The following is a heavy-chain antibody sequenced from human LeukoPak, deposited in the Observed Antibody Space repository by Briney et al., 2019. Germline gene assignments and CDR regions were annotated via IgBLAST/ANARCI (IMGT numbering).Heavy chain of an antibody. D-gene: IGHD2-2*01. V-gene: IGHV4-34*01. Sequence: SETLSLTCAVYGGSFSGYYWSWIRQPPGKGLEWIGEINHSGSTNYNPSLKSRVTISVDTSKNQFSLKLSSVTAADTAVYYCARGSHCSSTSCYSTLPFGYWGQGTLVTVSS. CDR2: INHSGST. CDR3: ARGSHCSSTSCYSTLPFGY. J-gene: IGHJ4*02. CDR1: GGSFSGYY.